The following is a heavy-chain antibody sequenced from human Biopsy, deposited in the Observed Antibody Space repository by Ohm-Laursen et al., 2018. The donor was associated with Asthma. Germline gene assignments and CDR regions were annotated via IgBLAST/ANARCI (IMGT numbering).Heavy chain of an antibody. Sequence: SLRLFCSASGFTFSRYVMHWVRQAPGKGLEWVAAISNDGKNEYYGDSVKGRFTISRDKSKSTLYLQLSSLRAEDTAVYFCAREPIKATYFYGMDVWGQGTTVTVSS. CDR1: GFTFSRYV. V-gene: IGHV3-30*04. CDR2: ISNDGKNE. CDR3: AREPIKATYFYGMDV. J-gene: IGHJ6*02. D-gene: IGHD3-9*01.